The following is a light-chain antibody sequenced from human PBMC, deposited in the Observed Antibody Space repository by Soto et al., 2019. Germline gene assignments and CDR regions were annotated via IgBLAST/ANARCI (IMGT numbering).Light chain of an antibody. CDR1: QSISTW. J-gene: IGKJ1*01. CDR3: QQYNRFSWT. V-gene: IGKV1-5*03. CDR2: RAS. Sequence: DIQMTQSPSTLSASVGDRVTITCRASQSISTWLAWYQQKPGKAPKLLIYRASTLQTGVPSRFSGSGSGTEFTLTISSLQPDDFATYYCQQYNRFSWTFGQGTKVEFK.